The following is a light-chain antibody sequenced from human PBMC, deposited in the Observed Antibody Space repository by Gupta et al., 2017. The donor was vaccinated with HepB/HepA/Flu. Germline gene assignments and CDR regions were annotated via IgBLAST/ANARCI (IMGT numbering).Light chain of an antibody. V-gene: IGKV2-28*01. CDR3: RQFLQTPLT. J-gene: IGKJ4*01. Sequence: DIVMTQSPLSLPVTPGEPASISCRSSQSLLHSNGHSYLDWYLQKPGQSPQLLIYLGSNRASGVPDRFSGSGSGTDFTLKISRVEAEDVGVYYCRQFLQTPLTFGGGTKVEIK. CDR1: QSLLHSNGHSY. CDR2: LGS.